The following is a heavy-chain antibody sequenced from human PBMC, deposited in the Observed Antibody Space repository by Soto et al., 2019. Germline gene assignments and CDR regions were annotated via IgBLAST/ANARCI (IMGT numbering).Heavy chain of an antibody. V-gene: IGHV3-21*01. CDR3: ARGLERATRPNWFAS. J-gene: IGHJ5*01. Sequence: GRSLRLSCEGSGFTFNPYNMNWVRQAPGKGLEWVASISTSSSYIYYAASVEGRFTVSRDNAKNSLYLQMSDLRDEDTAVYYCARGLERATRPNWFASCGKGTQGSGSS. D-gene: IGHD1-1*01. CDR2: ISTSSSYI. CDR1: GFTFNPYN.